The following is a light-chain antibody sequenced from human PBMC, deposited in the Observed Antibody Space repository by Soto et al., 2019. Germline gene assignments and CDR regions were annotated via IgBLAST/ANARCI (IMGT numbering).Light chain of an antibody. CDR1: SSDVGGYNF. Sequence: QSVLTQPPSASGSPGQSVTISCTGTSSDVGGYNFVSWYQQPPGKAPKLMIYDVSHRPSGVSNRFSGSKSDNTASLTISGLQAEGEGDYYCSSYTTSSTIVFGTGTKVTVL. CDR2: DVS. J-gene: IGLJ1*01. V-gene: IGLV2-14*01. CDR3: SSYTTSSTIV.